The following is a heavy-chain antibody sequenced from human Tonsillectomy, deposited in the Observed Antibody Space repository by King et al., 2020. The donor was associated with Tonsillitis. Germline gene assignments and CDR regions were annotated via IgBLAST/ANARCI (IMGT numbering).Heavy chain of an antibody. V-gene: IGHV5-51*01. CDR1: GYSFTNYW. J-gene: IGHJ5*02. D-gene: IGHD6-13*01. Sequence: QLVQSGAEVKKPGESLKISCQGSGYSFTNYWIGWLRQMPGKGLEWMGSIYPRDSDTRYSLSFQGQVTIAVDKSMNTAYLQWSSLKASDTAMYYCARQLAAADPLIAPWGRGTLVTVSS. CDR2: IYPRDSDT. CDR3: ARQLAAADPLIAP.